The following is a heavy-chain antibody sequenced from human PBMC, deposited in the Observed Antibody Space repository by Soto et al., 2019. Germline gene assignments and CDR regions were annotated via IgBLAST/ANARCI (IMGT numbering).Heavy chain of an antibody. CDR2: INHSGST. CDR3: ARSLPLLWFGESHYYYYGMDV. V-gene: IGHV4-34*01. D-gene: IGHD3-10*01. CDR1: GGSFSGYY. J-gene: IGHJ6*02. Sequence: SETLSLTSAVYGGSFSGYYWSWIRQPPGKGLEWIGEINHSGSTNYNPSLKSRVTISVDTSKNQFSLKLSSVTAADTAVYYCARSLPLLWFGESHYYYYGMDVWGQGTTVTVSS.